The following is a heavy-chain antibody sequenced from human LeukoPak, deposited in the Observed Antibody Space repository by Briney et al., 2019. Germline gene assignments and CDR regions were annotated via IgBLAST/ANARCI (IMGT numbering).Heavy chain of an antibody. Sequence: APVKVSCKASGYTFTGYYMHWVRQAPGQGLEWMGWINPNSGGTNYAQKFQGRVTMTRDTSISTAYMELSRLRSDDTAVYYCARDSEILRFLEWLLGNFDYWGQGTLVTVSS. CDR1: GYTFTGYY. CDR3: ARDSEILRFLEWLLGNFDY. V-gene: IGHV1-2*02. CDR2: INPNSGGT. J-gene: IGHJ4*02. D-gene: IGHD3-3*01.